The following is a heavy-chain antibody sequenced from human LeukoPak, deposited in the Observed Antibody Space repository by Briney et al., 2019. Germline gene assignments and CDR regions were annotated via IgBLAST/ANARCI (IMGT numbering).Heavy chain of an antibody. D-gene: IGHD5-18*01. J-gene: IGHJ4*02. CDR2: ISSSGSTI. V-gene: IGHV3-48*03. Sequence: GGSLRLSCAASVFTFSSYEMNWVRQAPGKGLEWVSYISSSGSTIYYADSVKGRFTISRDNAKNSLYLQMNSLRAEDTAVYYCARDAHTAMVPDYWGQGTLVTVSS. CDR3: ARDAHTAMVPDY. CDR1: VFTFSSYE.